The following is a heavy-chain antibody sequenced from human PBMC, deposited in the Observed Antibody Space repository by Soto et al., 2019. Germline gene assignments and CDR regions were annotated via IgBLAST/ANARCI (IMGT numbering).Heavy chain of an antibody. CDR3: AKATATGGGAFEI. J-gene: IGHJ3*02. CDR1: GFICSSYD. CDR2: ILVGGST. V-gene: IGHV3-23*01. Sequence: GWSLRLSCAVSGFICSSYDMSWVRQAPGKGLAWVSTILVGGSTHYEDSVQGRFTISRDTSKNTVYLHMSSLAAGDTAVYYCAKATATGGGAFEIYGQGTMVTVSS. D-gene: IGHD2-8*02.